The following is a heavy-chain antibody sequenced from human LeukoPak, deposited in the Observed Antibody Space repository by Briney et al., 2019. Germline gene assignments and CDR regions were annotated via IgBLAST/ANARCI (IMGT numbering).Heavy chain of an antibody. CDR1: GFTFSSYA. J-gene: IGHJ4*02. V-gene: IGHV3-23*01. Sequence: GGSLRLSCAASGFTFSSYAMSWVRQAPGKGLEWVSAISGSGGSTYYADSVTGWFTISRDNSKNTLYPQMNSLRAEDTAVYYCAKDKHYYGSGSYGPFDDWGQGTLVTVSS. D-gene: IGHD3-10*01. CDR2: ISGSGGST. CDR3: AKDKHYYGSGSYGPFDD.